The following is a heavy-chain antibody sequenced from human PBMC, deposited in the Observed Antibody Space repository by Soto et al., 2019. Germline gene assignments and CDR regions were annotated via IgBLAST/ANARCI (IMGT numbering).Heavy chain of an antibody. V-gene: IGHV5-51*01. D-gene: IGHD6-13*01. CDR3: ATSSSWSHYYYYGMDV. CDR2: IYPGDSDT. Sequence: PGESLKISCXGSGYSFTSYWIGWVRQMPGKGLEWMGIIYPGDSDTRYSPSFQGQVTISADKSISTAYLQWSSLKASDTAMYYCATSSSWSHYYYYGMDVWGQGTTVTVSS. J-gene: IGHJ6*02. CDR1: GYSFTSYW.